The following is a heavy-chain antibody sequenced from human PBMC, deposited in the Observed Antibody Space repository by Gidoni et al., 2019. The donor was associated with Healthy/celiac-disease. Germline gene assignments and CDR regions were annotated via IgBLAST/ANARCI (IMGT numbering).Heavy chain of an antibody. J-gene: IGHJ6*02. Sequence: QVQLQESGPGLVKPSETLSLTCTVSGGSISSYYWSWIRQPPGKGLEWIGYIYYSGSTNYNPSLKSRVTISVDTSKNQFSLKLSSVTAADTAVYYCARDVMVRGAKREYYYYYGMDVWGQGTTVTVSS. CDR3: ARDVMVRGAKREYYYYYGMDV. CDR2: IYYSGST. D-gene: IGHD3-10*01. CDR1: GGSISSYY. V-gene: IGHV4-59*01.